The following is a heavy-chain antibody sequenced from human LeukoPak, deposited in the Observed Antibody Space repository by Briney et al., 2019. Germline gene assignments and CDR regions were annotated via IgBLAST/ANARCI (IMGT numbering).Heavy chain of an antibody. V-gene: IGHV4-59*01. Sequence: SETLSLTCTVSGGSISSYYWSWIRQPPGKGLEWIGYIYYSGSTNYNPSLKSRVTISVDTSKNQFSLKLSSVTAADTAVYYCARYPIQEVVTEGYFDYWGREPWSPSPQ. CDR1: GGSISSYY. CDR3: ARYPIQEVVTEGYFDY. CDR2: IYYSGST. J-gene: IGHJ4*02. D-gene: IGHD2-21*02.